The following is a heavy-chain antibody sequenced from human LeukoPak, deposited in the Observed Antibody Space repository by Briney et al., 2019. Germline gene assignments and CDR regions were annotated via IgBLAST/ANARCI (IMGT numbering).Heavy chain of an antibody. J-gene: IGHJ4*02. Sequence: SVKVSCKASGGTFISYAISWVRQAPGQGLEWMGRIIPIFGTANYAQKFQGRVTITTDESTSTAYMELSSLRSEDTAVYYCARVGRPLAPDYWGQGTLVTVSS. CDR1: GGTFISYA. CDR3: ARVGRPLAPDY. D-gene: IGHD1-1*01. V-gene: IGHV1-69*05. CDR2: IIPIFGTA.